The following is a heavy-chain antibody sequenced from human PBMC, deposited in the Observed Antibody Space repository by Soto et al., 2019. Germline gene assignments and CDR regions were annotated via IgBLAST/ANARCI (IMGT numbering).Heavy chain of an antibody. V-gene: IGHV1-46*01. CDR2: INPSGGRT. D-gene: IGHD6-13*01. CDR3: AAAGINWFDP. Sequence: ASVKVSCKASGYIFTSFHMHWVRQAPGQGLEWMGIINPSGGRTDYAQKFQGRVTMTSDTSTSTVYMEVKSLRSEDTAVYYCAAAGINWFDPWGQGTLVTVSS. CDR1: GYIFTSFH. J-gene: IGHJ5*02.